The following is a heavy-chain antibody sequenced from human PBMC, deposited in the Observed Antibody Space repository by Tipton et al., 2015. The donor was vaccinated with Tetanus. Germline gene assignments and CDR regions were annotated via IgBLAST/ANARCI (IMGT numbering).Heavy chain of an antibody. CDR2: IYPYSGST. D-gene: IGHD6-25*01. V-gene: IGHV4-4*02. J-gene: IGHJ5*02. CDR1: GGSISSTNW. Sequence: TLSLTCAVSGGSISSTNWWSWVRQPPGKGLEWIGSIYPYSGSTDYNPSLRSRVSISTDTSKNQFSLKLTSVTAADTAVYYCVKTADNWFDPWDRGTLVTVSP. CDR3: VKTADNWFDP.